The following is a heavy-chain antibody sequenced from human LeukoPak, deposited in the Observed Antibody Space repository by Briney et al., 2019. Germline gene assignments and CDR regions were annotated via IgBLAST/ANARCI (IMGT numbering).Heavy chain of an antibody. CDR3: ARVSGIAVAGKIDY. Sequence: SETLSLTCNVSGGSVSSYYWSWIRQPPGKGLEWIGYIYYSGSTNYNPSLKSRVTISVDTSKNQFSLKLSSVTAADTAVYYCARVSGIAVAGKIDYWGQGTLVTVSS. CDR2: IYYSGST. J-gene: IGHJ4*02. V-gene: IGHV4-59*02. CDR1: GGSVSSYY. D-gene: IGHD6-19*01.